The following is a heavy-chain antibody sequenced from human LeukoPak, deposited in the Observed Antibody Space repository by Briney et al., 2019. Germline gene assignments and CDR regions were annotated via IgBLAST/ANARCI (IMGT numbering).Heavy chain of an antibody. Sequence: GGSLRLPCAASGFTFSSYGMHWVRQAPGKGLEWVAVISYDGSNKYYADSVKGRFTISRDNSKNTLYLQMNSLRAEDTAVYYCARGSYDVWGSYRPCAFDIWGQGTMVTVSS. J-gene: IGHJ3*02. D-gene: IGHD3-16*02. CDR2: ISYDGSNK. V-gene: IGHV3-30*03. CDR3: ARGSYDVWGSYRPCAFDI. CDR1: GFTFSSYG.